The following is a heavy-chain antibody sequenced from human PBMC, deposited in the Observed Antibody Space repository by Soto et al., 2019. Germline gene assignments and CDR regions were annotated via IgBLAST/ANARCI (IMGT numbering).Heavy chain of an antibody. J-gene: IGHJ4*02. V-gene: IGHV1-3*01. CDR2: INVGNGNT. Sequence: GGSVKVSCKASGYTFTDYAIHWVRQAPGQGLEWMGWINVGNGNTGYSRKFQGRVTNARDMSASTAYIEVTSLTSEDTAIYYCAREGAHYTPLDHWGQGTLVTVSS. CDR1: GYTFTDYA. CDR3: AREGAHYTPLDH. D-gene: IGHD2-15*01.